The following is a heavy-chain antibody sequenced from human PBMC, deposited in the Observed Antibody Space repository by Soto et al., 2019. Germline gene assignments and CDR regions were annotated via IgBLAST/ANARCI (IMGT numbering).Heavy chain of an antibody. Sequence: QQQLQESGPGLVKPSETLSVTCTVSGGSISTSSYYWGWNRQPPGKGLEWIGSIFYSGTTYYNPSLKSRVTLSEDTSKNQFSLKLSSVTAADTAVYYCARTWGQQLSRFDDWGQGTLVTVSS. D-gene: IGHD6-13*01. CDR3: ARTWGQQLSRFDD. V-gene: IGHV4-39*01. CDR1: GGSISTSSYY. CDR2: IFYSGTT. J-gene: IGHJ4*02.